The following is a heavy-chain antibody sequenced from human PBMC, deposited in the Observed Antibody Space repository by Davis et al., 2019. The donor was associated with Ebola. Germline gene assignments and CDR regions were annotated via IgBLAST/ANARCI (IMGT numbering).Heavy chain of an antibody. CDR2: INAGNGDT. V-gene: IGHV1-3*01. CDR3: ARGITMVRGVSYYYYYGMDV. J-gene: IGHJ6*02. D-gene: IGHD3-10*01. Sequence: ASVKVSCKTSGYTFTNYAIHWVRQAPGQRLEWMGWINAGNGDTKYSQKFQGRVTITRDTPASTAYLELSSLRSEDTAVYYCARGITMVRGVSYYYYYGMDVWGQGTTVTVSS. CDR1: GYTFTNYA.